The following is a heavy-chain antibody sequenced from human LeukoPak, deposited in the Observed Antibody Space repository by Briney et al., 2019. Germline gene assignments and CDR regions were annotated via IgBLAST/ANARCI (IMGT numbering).Heavy chain of an antibody. D-gene: IGHD5-18*01. J-gene: IGHJ4*02. CDR1: GYTFTNNY. Sequence: ASVKISCKASGYTFTNNYMHWVRQAPGQGLEWMGVIHPSGSSTNYAQKFQGRVTMTKDTSTSTVYIELNTLGSDDTAVYYCARMGMDTAMVTNYLDHWGQGTLLIVSS. CDR3: ARMGMDTAMVTNYLDH. V-gene: IGHV1-46*01. CDR2: IHPSGSST.